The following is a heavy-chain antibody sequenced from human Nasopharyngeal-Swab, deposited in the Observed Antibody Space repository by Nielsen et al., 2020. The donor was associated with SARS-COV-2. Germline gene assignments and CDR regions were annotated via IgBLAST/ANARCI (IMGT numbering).Heavy chain of an antibody. CDR3: ARDLGGFGDY. D-gene: IGHD5-12*01. CDR2: INTDGRRT. V-gene: IGHV3-74*01. Sequence: GESLKISCAASGFSFSTFWMHWVRQVPGEGLVWVSRINTDGRRTNYAESVKGRFTISRDNVKNMLYLQMNNLRPEDTAVYYCARDLGGFGDYWGQGTLVTVSS. CDR1: GFSFSTFW. J-gene: IGHJ4*02.